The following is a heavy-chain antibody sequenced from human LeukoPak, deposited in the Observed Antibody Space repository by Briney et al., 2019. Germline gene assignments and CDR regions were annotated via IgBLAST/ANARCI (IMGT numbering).Heavy chain of an antibody. V-gene: IGHV1-2*02. CDR3: ARALWFGDQSYHY. J-gene: IGHJ4*02. CDR1: GYTFTGYY. Sequence: ASVKVSCKASGYTFTGYYMHWVRQAPGQGLEWMGWINPNSGGTNYAQKFQGRVTMTRDTSISTAYMGLSRLRSDDTAVYYCARALWFGDQSYHYWGQGTLVTVSS. D-gene: IGHD3-10*01. CDR2: INPNSGGT.